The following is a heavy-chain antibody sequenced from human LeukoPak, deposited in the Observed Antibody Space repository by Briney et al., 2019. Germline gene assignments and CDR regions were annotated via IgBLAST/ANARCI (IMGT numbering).Heavy chain of an antibody. CDR2: IYPGDSDT. D-gene: IGHD2-21*01. Sequence: GESLKISCKGSGYRFTSYWIGWVRHMPGKGLEWMGIIYPGDSDTRYSLSFQGQVTVSADKSTSTAYLQWSSLKASDTPMYYCARHEDSTSFDYWGQGTLVTVSS. CDR3: ARHEDSTSFDY. J-gene: IGHJ4*02. CDR1: GYRFTSYW. V-gene: IGHV5-51*01.